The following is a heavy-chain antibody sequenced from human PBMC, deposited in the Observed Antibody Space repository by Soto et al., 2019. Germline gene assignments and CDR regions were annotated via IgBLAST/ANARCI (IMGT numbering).Heavy chain of an antibody. CDR1: GFTFSDFY. CDR2: SRNRAHGSTT. CDR3: VRGFNSFDS. J-gene: IGHJ4*02. V-gene: IGHV3-72*01. Sequence: PGGSLRLSCAVSGFTFSDFYRDWVRQIPGKGLEWIARSRNRAHGSTTEYAASVRDGFTISRDYSQNLLLLQMNCLRTEDTAVYYCVRGFNSFDSWGQGTLVTVSS.